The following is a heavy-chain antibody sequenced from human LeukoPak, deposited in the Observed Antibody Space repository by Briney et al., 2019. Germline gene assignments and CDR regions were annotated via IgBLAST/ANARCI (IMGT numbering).Heavy chain of an antibody. Sequence: GGSLRLSCAASGFTFSSYAMTWVRQAPGKGLEWGSTISGSGDIIYYADSVKGRFTISRDNSKNSLYLQMNSLRAEDTAVYYCARDLLYSYGVDYWGQGTLVTVSS. CDR3: ARDLLYSYGVDY. D-gene: IGHD5-18*01. CDR2: ISGSGDII. CDR1: GFTFSSYA. V-gene: IGHV3-23*01. J-gene: IGHJ4*02.